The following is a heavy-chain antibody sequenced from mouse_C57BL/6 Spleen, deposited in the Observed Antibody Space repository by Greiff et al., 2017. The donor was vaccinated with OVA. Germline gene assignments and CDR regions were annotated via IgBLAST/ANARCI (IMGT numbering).Heavy chain of an antibody. Sequence: EVKLMESGGGLVQPGGSMKLSCVASGFTFSNYWMNWVRQSPEKGLEWVAQIRLKSDNYATHYAESVKGRFTISRDDSKSSVYLQMNNLRAEDTGIYYCTDYYYGSSYAMDYWGQGTSVTVSS. CDR2: IRLKSDNYAT. V-gene: IGHV6-3*01. J-gene: IGHJ4*01. CDR3: TDYYYGSSYAMDY. D-gene: IGHD1-1*01. CDR1: GFTFSNYW.